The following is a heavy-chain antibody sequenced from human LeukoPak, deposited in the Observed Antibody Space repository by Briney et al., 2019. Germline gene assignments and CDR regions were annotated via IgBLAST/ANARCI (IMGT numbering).Heavy chain of an antibody. Sequence: SETLSLICTVSGGSMSGYYWSWIRQPAGKGLEWIGRIYTGGSTNYNPSLKSRVTMSVDTSKNQFSLKVTTVTAADTAVYYCARGAYGGDGRSFFDYWGQGTLVTVSS. CDR1: GGSMSGYY. CDR3: ARGAYGGDGRSFFDY. D-gene: IGHD4-23*01. J-gene: IGHJ4*02. V-gene: IGHV4-4*07. CDR2: IYTGGST.